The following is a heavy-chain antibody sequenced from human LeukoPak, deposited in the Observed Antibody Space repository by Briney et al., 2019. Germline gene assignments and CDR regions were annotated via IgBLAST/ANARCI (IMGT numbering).Heavy chain of an antibody. Sequence: SVKVSCKASGFTFTSSAVQWVRQARGQRLEWIGWIVVGSGNTNYAQKFQERVTITRDMYTSTAYMELSSVRSEDTAVYYCAGGGSGSWGMDVWGQGTTVTVSS. D-gene: IGHD1-26*01. V-gene: IGHV1-58*01. CDR2: IVVGSGNT. CDR3: AGGGSGSWGMDV. CDR1: GFTFTSSA. J-gene: IGHJ6*02.